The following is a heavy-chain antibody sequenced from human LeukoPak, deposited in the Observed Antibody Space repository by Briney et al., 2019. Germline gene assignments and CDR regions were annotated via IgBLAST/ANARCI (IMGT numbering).Heavy chain of an antibody. CDR3: ARDQSRNSYGYVGDY. J-gene: IGHJ4*02. CDR2: ISYDGSNK. V-gene: IGHV3-30-3*01. D-gene: IGHD5-18*01. Sequence: GGSLRLSCAASGFTFSSYAMHWVRQAPGKGLERVAVISYDGSNKYYADSVKGRFTISRDNSKNTLYLQMNSLRAEDTAVYYCARDQSRNSYGYVGDYWGQGTLVTVSS. CDR1: GFTFSSYA.